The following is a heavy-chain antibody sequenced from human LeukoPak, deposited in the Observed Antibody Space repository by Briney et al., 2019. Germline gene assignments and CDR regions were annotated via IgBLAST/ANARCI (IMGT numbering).Heavy chain of an antibody. D-gene: IGHD4-17*01. J-gene: IGHJ4*02. CDR3: ARGRDYGDYFDY. CDR1: GFTFSSYA. Sequence: PGGSLRLSCAASGFTFSSYAMHWVRQAPGKGLEWVAVISYEGSNKYYADSVKGRFTISRDNSKNTLYLQMNSLRAEDTAVYYCARGRDYGDYFDYWGQGTLVTVSS. CDR2: ISYEGSNK. V-gene: IGHV3-30-3*01.